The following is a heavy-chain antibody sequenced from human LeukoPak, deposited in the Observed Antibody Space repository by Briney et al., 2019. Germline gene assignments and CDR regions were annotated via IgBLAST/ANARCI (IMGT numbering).Heavy chain of an antibody. D-gene: IGHD6-13*01. Sequence: ASVKVSCKAFGYTFTSNYMHWVRQAPGQGLEWMGWINPNSGGTNYAQKFQGRVTMTRDTSISTAYMELSRLRSDDTAVYYCARVTAAAVIWFDPWGQGTLVTVSS. CDR2: INPNSGGT. V-gene: IGHV1-2*02. J-gene: IGHJ5*02. CDR1: GYTFTSNY. CDR3: ARVTAAAVIWFDP.